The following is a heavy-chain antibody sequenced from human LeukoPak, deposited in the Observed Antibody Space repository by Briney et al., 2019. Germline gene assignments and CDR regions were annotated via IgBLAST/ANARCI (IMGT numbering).Heavy chain of an antibody. Sequence: PGGPLRLSCVASGYTFRDHAMHWVRQAPGKGLEWVAVISYDGSNKYYADSVKGRFTISRDNSKNTLYLQMNSLRAEDTAVYYCARGGLSDAFDIWGQGTMVTVSS. J-gene: IGHJ3*02. CDR1: GYTFRDHA. V-gene: IGHV3-30-3*01. D-gene: IGHD3-16*02. CDR2: ISYDGSNK. CDR3: ARGGLSDAFDI.